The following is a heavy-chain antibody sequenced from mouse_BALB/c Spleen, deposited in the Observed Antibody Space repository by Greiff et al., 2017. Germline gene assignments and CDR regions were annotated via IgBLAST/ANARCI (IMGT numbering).Heavy chain of an antibody. J-gene: IGHJ2*01. CDR3: ARENYYGSSYGY. V-gene: IGHV1-34*02. CDR1: GFNIKDTY. Sequence: VQLQQSGAELVKPGASVKLSCTASGFNIKDTYMHWVKQSHVKSLEWIGRINPYNGATSYNQNFKDKASLTVDKSSSTAYMELHSLTSEDSAVYYCARENYYGSSYGYWGQGTTLTVSS. D-gene: IGHD1-1*01. CDR2: INPYNGAT.